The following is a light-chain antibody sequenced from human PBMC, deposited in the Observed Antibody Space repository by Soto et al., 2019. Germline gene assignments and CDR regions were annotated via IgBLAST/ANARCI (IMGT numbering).Light chain of an antibody. J-gene: IGKJ4*01. CDR2: DAS. CDR1: QSISSN. V-gene: IGKV3-11*01. Sequence: EIVLTQSPATLSLSPGERATLSCRASQSISSNLAWCQQKRGQAPRLLIYDASNRATGIPARFSGSGSGTDFTLTISSLEPEDFAIYYCQQRSNWPPLTFGGGTKVEIK. CDR3: QQRSNWPPLT.